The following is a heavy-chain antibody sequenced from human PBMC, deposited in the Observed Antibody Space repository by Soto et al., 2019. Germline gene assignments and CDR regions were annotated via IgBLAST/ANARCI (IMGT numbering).Heavy chain of an antibody. CDR3: ARDGDIQGGPPPKNYAMDV. CDR1: GFTFRNFG. J-gene: IGHJ6*02. V-gene: IGHV3-33*08. Sequence: QVRLVESGGGVVQPGRSLRLSCSGSGFTFRNFGFHWVRQAPGKGLEWAAFIWYDGSNKYYAESLKGRVSISRDNSKNTLYLEMKSLRFEDTAVYYCARDGDIQGGPPPKNYAMDVWGQGTTVTVSS. D-gene: IGHD5-12*01. CDR2: IWYDGSNK.